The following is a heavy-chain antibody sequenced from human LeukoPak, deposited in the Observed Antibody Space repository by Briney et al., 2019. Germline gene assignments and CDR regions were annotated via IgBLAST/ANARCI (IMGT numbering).Heavy chain of an antibody. D-gene: IGHD3-22*01. CDR2: ISGSGGST. CDR1: GFTFSSYA. CDR3: AKDRGNYYDSNGWFDP. Sequence: GGSLRLSCAASGFTFSSYAMSWVRQAPGKGLEWVSAISGSGGSTYYADSVKGRFTISRDNSKNTLYLQMNSLRAEDTAVYYCAKDRGNYYDSNGWFDPWGQGTLVTVSS. J-gene: IGHJ5*02. V-gene: IGHV3-23*01.